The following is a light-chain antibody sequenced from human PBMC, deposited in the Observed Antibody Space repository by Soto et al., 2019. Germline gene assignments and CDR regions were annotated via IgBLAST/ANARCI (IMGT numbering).Light chain of an antibody. Sequence: QSVLTQPASVSGSPGQSITISCTGTSSDIGNYNYVSWYQQHPGKAPKLMISEVTNRPSGVSDRFSASKSGNTASLTISGLQAEDEADYYCSSYRSTTTLDVVVFGGGTKLTVL. V-gene: IGLV2-14*01. CDR3: SSYRSTTTLDVVV. J-gene: IGLJ2*01. CDR2: EVT. CDR1: SSDIGNYNY.